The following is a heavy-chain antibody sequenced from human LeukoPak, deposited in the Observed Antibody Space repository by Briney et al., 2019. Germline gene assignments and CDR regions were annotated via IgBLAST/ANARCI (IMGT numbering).Heavy chain of an antibody. J-gene: IGHJ4*02. V-gene: IGHV3-21*01. Sequence: GGSLRLSCAASGFTFSSYSMNWVRQAPGKGLEWVSSISSSSSYIYYADSVKGRFTISRDNAKNSLYPQMNSLRAEDTAVYYCARGGIAAAGTFDYWGQGTLATVSS. CDR3: ARGGIAAAGTFDY. CDR1: GFTFSSYS. D-gene: IGHD6-13*01. CDR2: ISSSSSYI.